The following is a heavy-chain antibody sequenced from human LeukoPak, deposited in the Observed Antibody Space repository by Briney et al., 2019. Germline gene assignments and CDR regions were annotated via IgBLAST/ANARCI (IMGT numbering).Heavy chain of an antibody. CDR3: ARQGWASFYYYGVDV. V-gene: IGHV4-34*01. CDR1: GGSFSGYY. Sequence: SETLSLTCAVYGGSFSGYYWSWIRQPPGKGLEWIGEINHSGSTNYNPSLKSRVTISVDTSKNQFSLKLSSVTAADTAVYYCARQGWASFYYYGVDVWGQGTPVTVSS. D-gene: IGHD6-19*01. CDR2: INHSGST. J-gene: IGHJ6*02.